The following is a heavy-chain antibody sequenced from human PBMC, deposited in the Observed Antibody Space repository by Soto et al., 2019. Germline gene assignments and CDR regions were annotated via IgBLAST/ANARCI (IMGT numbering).Heavy chain of an antibody. V-gene: IGHV3-21*01. J-gene: IGHJ5*02. D-gene: IGHD2-2*01. Sequence: PGGSLRLSCAASGFTFSSYNMNWVRQAPGKELEWVSSISSSGDSIFYADSVKGRFTISRDNAKNSLYLQMSSLRAEDTAVYYCARDRVDCSDNSCYFPVSNWFDPWGQGTLVTVSS. CDR2: ISSSGDSI. CDR3: ARDRVDCSDNSCYFPVSNWFDP. CDR1: GFTFSSYN.